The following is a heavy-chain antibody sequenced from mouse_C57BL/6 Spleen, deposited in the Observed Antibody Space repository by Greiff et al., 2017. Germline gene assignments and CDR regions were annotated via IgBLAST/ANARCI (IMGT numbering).Heavy chain of an antibody. CDR3: ARQEKAGTGFDY. CDR2: ISSGGSYT. V-gene: IGHV5-6*01. D-gene: IGHD4-1*01. Sequence: EVQVVESGGDLVKPGGSLKLSCAASGFTFSSYGMSWVRQTPDKRLEWVATISSGGSYTYYPDSVKGRFTISRDNAKNTLYLQMSSLKSEDTAMYDCARQEKAGTGFDYWGQGTTLTVSS. J-gene: IGHJ2*01. CDR1: GFTFSSYG.